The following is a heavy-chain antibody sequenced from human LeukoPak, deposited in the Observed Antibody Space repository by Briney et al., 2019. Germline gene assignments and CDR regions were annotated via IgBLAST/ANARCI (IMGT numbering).Heavy chain of an antibody. V-gene: IGHV3-7*01. CDR1: GFTFSSYG. CDR2: IKQDGSEK. Sequence: PGGSLRLSCAASGFTFSSYGMHWVRQAPGKGLEWVANIKQDGSEKYYVDSVKGRFTISSDNAKNSLYLQMNSLRAEDTAVYYCARESGSSDFDYWGQGTLVTVSS. J-gene: IGHJ4*02. CDR3: ARESGSSDFDY. D-gene: IGHD1-26*01.